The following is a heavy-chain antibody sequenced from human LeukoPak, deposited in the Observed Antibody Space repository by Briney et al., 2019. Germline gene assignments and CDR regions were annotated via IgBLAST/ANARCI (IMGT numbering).Heavy chain of an antibody. Sequence: GGSLRLSCAASGFTFSSYAMSWVRQAPGKGLEWVSAISGSGGSTYYADSVKGRFTISRDNSRDTLYLQMYGLRAEDTAVYYCAKEIVVSGAYYFDYWGQGTLVTVSS. CDR2: ISGSGGST. D-gene: IGHD2-21*01. CDR3: AKEIVVSGAYYFDY. J-gene: IGHJ4*02. CDR1: GFTFSSYA. V-gene: IGHV3-23*01.